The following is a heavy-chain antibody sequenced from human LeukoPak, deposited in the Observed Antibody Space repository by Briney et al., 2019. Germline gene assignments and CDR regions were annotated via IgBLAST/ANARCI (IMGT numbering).Heavy chain of an antibody. V-gene: IGHV4-34*08. Sequence: GSLRLSCAASGFTVSSNYMSWVRQPPGKGLEWIGEINHSGSTNYNPSLKSRVTISVDTSKNQFSLKLSSVTAADTAVYYCANDFWSRGWFDPWGQGTLVTVSS. CDR3: ANDFWSRGWFDP. CDR2: INHSGST. CDR1: GFTVSSNY. J-gene: IGHJ5*02. D-gene: IGHD3-3*01.